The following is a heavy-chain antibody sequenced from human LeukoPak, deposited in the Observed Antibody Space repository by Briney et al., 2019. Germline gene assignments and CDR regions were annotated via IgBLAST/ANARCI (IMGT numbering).Heavy chain of an antibody. CDR1: GGSITDHF. CDR3: ARRFRTSASGILHHDAYDI. CDR2: IYGSP. D-gene: IGHD3-10*01. Sequence: SETLSPTCTVSGGSITDHFWGWIRHTPGMGLEWIGHIYGSPTYNPSLKSRVTISDDTSENQIFLQMTSVAAADTAIYYCARRFRTSASGILHHDAYDIWGPGTEVIVSS. V-gene: IGHV4-4*09. J-gene: IGHJ3*02.